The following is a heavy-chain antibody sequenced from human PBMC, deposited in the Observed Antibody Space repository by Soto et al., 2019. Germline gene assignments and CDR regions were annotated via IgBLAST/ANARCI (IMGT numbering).Heavy chain of an antibody. CDR3: AKDQNQWLAQYYFDY. V-gene: IGHV3-30*18. CDR1: GFTFSSYA. Sequence: GVSLRLSCAASGFTFSSYAMHWVRQAPGKGLEWVAVISYDGSKKFYADSVKGRFTISRDDSKNTVYLQMNSLRTEDTAIYHCAKDQNQWLAQYYFDYWGQGTLVTVSS. CDR2: ISYDGSKK. J-gene: IGHJ4*02. D-gene: IGHD6-19*01.